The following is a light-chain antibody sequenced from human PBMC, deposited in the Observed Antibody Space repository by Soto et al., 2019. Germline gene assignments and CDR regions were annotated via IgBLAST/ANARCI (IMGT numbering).Light chain of an antibody. J-gene: IGKJ4*01. CDR1: QSVSSN. Sequence: EIVMTQSPATLSVSPGERATLSCRASQSVSSNLAWYQQKPGQAPRLLIYHASTRATGIPARFSGSGSGTEFTRTISSLQSEDFAVYYCQQYNKWPLTFGGGTTMESK. V-gene: IGKV3-15*01. CDR2: HAS. CDR3: QQYNKWPLT.